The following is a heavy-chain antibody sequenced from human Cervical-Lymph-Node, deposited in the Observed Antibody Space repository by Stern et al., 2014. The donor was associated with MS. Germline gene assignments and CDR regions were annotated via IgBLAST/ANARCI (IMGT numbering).Heavy chain of an antibody. J-gene: IGHJ4*02. CDR2: ISAYSGNT. V-gene: IGHV1-18*01. D-gene: IGHD1-20*01. Sequence: QVQLVQSGAEVKKPGASVQVSCKASGYTFTTNGISWVRQAPGQGLEWMGWISAYSGNTNHAQNLQGRVTLTTDSSTGTAYMELRSLRSDDTAVYYCARDRNWSFDYWGQGTLVTVSS. CDR1: GYTFTTNG. CDR3: ARDRNWSFDY.